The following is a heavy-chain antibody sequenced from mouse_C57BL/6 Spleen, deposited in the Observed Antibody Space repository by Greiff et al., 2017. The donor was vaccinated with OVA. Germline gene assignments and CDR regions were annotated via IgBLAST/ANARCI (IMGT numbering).Heavy chain of an antibody. Sequence: DVHLVESGGGLVQPGGSLSLSCAASGFTFTDYYMSWVRQPPGKALEWLGFIRNKANGYTTEYSASVKGRFTISRDNSQSILYLQMNALRAEDSATYYCARYSFGYWYFDVWGTGTTVTVSS. J-gene: IGHJ1*03. CDR1: GFTFTDYY. CDR3: ARYSFGYWYFDV. V-gene: IGHV7-3*01. CDR2: IRNKANGYTT.